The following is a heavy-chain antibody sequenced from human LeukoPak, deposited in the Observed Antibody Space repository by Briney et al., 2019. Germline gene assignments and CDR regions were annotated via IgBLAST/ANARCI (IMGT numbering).Heavy chain of an antibody. CDR3: ARATPGSGWTY. D-gene: IGHD6-19*01. V-gene: IGHV3-30*03. J-gene: IGHJ4*02. CDR1: GFTFSSYG. CDR2: ISYDGSNK. Sequence: PGGSLRLSCAASGFTFSSYGMHWVRQAPGKGLEWVAVISYDGSNKYYADSVKGRFTISRDNSKNTLYLQMNSLRAEDTAVCYCARATPGSGWTYWGQGTLVTVSS.